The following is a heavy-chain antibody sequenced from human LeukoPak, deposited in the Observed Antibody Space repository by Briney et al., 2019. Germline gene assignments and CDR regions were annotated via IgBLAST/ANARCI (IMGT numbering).Heavy chain of an antibody. D-gene: IGHD2-21*02. CDR1: GFTFSSYW. CDR3: ARGLYCGGDCYFTSPVDY. CDR2: ISSDGSST. Sequence: GSLRLSCAASGFTFSSYWMHWVRQAPGKGLVWVSRISSDGSSTSYADSVKGRFTISRDNAKNTLYLQMNSLRAEDTAVYYCARGLYCGGDCYFTSPVDYWGQGTLVTVSS. V-gene: IGHV3-74*01. J-gene: IGHJ4*02.